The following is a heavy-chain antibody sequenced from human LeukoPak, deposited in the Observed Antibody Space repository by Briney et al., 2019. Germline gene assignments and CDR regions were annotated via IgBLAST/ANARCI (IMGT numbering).Heavy chain of an antibody. D-gene: IGHD3-3*01. Sequence: GGSLRLSCAASGFTFSTYGMHWVRQAPGKGLEWVSFIRYDGNNKYYADSVKGRFTISRDNSKNTLYLQMNSLGAEDTAVYYCARDYDDDAFDIWGQGTMVTVSS. CDR2: IRYDGNNK. CDR1: GFTFSTYG. CDR3: ARDYDDDAFDI. V-gene: IGHV3-30*02. J-gene: IGHJ3*02.